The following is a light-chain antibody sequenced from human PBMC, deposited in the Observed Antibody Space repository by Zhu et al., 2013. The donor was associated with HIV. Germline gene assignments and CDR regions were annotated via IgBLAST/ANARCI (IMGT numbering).Light chain of an antibody. CDR3: QERSNWPPGVYT. V-gene: IGKV3D-20*02. Sequence: EIVLTQSPGTLSLSPGERATLSCRASQSVSSSYLAWYQQKPGQAPRLLIYGASSRATGIPDRFSGSGSGTDFTLTISRLEPEDFAVYYCQERSNWPPGVYTFGPGTKVDV. CDR1: QSVSSSY. J-gene: IGKJ3*01. CDR2: GAS.